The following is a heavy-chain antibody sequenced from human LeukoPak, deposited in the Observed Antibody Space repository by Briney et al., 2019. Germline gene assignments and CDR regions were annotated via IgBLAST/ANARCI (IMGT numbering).Heavy chain of an antibody. CDR3: ARDLDGNYGQYFDY. J-gene: IGHJ4*02. D-gene: IGHD3-10*01. CDR2: ISSGGDTI. V-gene: IGHV3-48*03. Sequence: PGGSLRLSCAASGFTFSSYEMNWVRQAPGKGLEWVSYISSGGDTIYYADSVKGRFTISRDNAKNSLYLQMNSLRAEDTAVYYCARDLDGNYGQYFDYWGQGTLVTVSS. CDR1: GFTFSSYE.